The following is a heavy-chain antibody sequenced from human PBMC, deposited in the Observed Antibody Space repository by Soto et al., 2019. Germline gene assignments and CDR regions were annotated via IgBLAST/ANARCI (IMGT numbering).Heavy chain of an antibody. J-gene: IGHJ4*02. V-gene: IGHV3-23*01. CDR3: ATPAYDY. D-gene: IGHD3-16*01. CDR1: GFIFSTSGSAFSRYA. Sequence: SLRLSCAASGFIFSTSGSAFSRYAMTWVRQTPGKALEWVSSISGSGVRTYYSDSVRGRFTISRDNSKDRLYLEMNSVRAEDTAVYYCATPAYDYWGQGTLVTVSS. CDR2: ISGSGVRT.